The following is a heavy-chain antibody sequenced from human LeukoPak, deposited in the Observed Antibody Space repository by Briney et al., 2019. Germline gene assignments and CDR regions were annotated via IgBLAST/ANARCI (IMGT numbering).Heavy chain of an antibody. Sequence: SETLSLTCTVSGGSISRGGYYWSWIRQHPGKGLEWIGYIYYSGSTYYNPSLKSRVTISVDTSKNQFSLKLSSVTAADTAVYYCARGYSGYDSSGYYYMDVWGKGTTVTVSS. CDR2: IYYSGST. CDR3: ARGYSGYDSSGYYYMDV. V-gene: IGHV4-31*03. D-gene: IGHD5-12*01. J-gene: IGHJ6*03. CDR1: GGSISRGGYY.